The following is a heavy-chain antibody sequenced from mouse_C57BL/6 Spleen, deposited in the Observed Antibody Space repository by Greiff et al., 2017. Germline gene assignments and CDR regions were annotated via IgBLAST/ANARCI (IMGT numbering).Heavy chain of an antibody. J-gene: IGHJ4*01. CDR2: IRSKSNNYAT. CDR1: GFSFNTYA. CDR3: VRQRDDYYAMDY. Sequence: EVKVVESGGGLVQPKGSLKLSCAASGFSFNTYAMNWVRQAPGKGLEWVARIRSKSNNYATYYADSVKDRFTISRDDSESMLYLQMNNLKTEDTAMYYCVRQRDDYYAMDYWGQGTSVTVSS. V-gene: IGHV10-1*01.